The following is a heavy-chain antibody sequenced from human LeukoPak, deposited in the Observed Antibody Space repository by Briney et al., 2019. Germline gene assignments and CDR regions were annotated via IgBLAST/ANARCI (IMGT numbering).Heavy chain of an antibody. Sequence: PSETLSLTCAVYGGSFSGYYWSWIRQPPGKGLEWIGEINHSGSTNYNPSLKSRVTISVDTSKNQFSLKLSSVTAADTAVYYCARGRDDYVWGSPTGLNWFDPWGQGTLVTVSS. D-gene: IGHD3-16*01. V-gene: IGHV4-34*01. J-gene: IGHJ5*02. CDR2: INHSGST. CDR3: ARGRDDYVWGSPTGLNWFDP. CDR1: GGSFSGYY.